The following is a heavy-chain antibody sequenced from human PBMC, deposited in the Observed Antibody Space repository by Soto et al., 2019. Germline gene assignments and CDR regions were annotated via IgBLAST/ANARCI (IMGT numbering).Heavy chain of an antibody. CDR3: AKDLVSYGDHEAPLHPMDV. J-gene: IGHJ6*02. Sequence: GGSLRLSCAASGFPFSSYGMHWVLQAPDKGLEWVAVISYDGSNKYYADSVKGRFTISRDNSKNTLYLQMNSLRTEDTGVYYCAKDLVSYGDHEAPLHPMDVWGQGTTVTVSS. CDR1: GFPFSSYG. D-gene: IGHD4-17*01. CDR2: ISYDGSNK. V-gene: IGHV3-30*18.